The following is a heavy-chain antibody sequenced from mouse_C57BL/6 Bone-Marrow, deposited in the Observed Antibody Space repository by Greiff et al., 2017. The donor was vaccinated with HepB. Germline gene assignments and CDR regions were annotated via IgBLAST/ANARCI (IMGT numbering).Heavy chain of an antibody. J-gene: IGHJ2*01. CDR1: GYTFTSYW. D-gene: IGHD1-1*01. CDR3: ARGVYYGSRRDY. CDR2: IHPNSGST. V-gene: IGHV1-64*01. Sequence: VQLQQPGAELVKPGASVKLSCKASGYTFTSYWMHWVKQRPGQGLEWIGMIHPNSGSTNYNEKFKSKATLTVDKSSSTAYMQLSSLTSEDSAVYYCARGVYYGSRRDYWGQGTTLTVSS.